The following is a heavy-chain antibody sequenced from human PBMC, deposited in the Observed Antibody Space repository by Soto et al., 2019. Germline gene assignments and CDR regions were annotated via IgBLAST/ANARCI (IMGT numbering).Heavy chain of an antibody. D-gene: IGHD6-6*01. Sequence: SESLSLACPVSGCSISSGGYCWSWIRQHPGKGLEWIGYIYYSGSTYYNPSLKSRVTISVDTSKNQFSLKLSSVTAADTAAYYCAREYSSSSDFDYWGQGTLVTVSS. V-gene: IGHV4-31*03. CDR1: GCSISSGGYC. CDR2: IYYSGST. J-gene: IGHJ4*02. CDR3: AREYSSSSDFDY.